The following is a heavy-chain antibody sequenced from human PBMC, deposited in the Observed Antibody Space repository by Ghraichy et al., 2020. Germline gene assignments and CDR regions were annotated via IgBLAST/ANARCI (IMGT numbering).Heavy chain of an antibody. CDR2: IWRDGSDE. V-gene: IGHV3-33*01. J-gene: IGHJ4*02. Sequence: GGSLRLSCVASGFTFNSYAMHWVRQAPGKGLEWLAVIWRDGSDEYYADSVKGRFTISRDNSDNRPYLQMNSLRVEDTAVYYCARSNYGDYETDYWGQGTLVTVSS. CDR1: GFTFNSYA. CDR3: ARSNYGDYETDY. D-gene: IGHD4-17*01.